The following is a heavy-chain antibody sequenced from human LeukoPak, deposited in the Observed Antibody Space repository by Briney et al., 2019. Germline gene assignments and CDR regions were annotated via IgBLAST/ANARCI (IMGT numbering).Heavy chain of an antibody. CDR1: GGTFSSYA. Sequence: GASVKVSCKASGGTFSSYAISWVRQAPGQGPEWMGGIIPIFGTANYAQKFQGRVTITADESTSAAYMELSSLRSEYTAVYYYARELQYGYSSSGYYYMDVWGKGTTVTVSS. CDR2: IIPIFGTA. J-gene: IGHJ6*03. V-gene: IGHV1-69*01. D-gene: IGHD6-13*01. CDR3: ARELQYGYSSSGYYYMDV.